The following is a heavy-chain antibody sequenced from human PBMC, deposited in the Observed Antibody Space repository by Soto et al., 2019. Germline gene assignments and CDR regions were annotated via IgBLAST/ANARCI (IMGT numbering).Heavy chain of an antibody. CDR2: ISAYNGNT. J-gene: IGHJ5*02. Sequence: ASVKGSCKASGYTFTIYGSSCVQQSPVQGLEWMGWISAYNGNTNYAQKLQGRVTMTTDTSTSTAYMELRSLRSDDTAVYYCAGDYGDYIGRKTWFDPWGQGTLVTVSS. CDR1: GYTFTIYG. D-gene: IGHD4-17*01. V-gene: IGHV1-18*01. CDR3: AGDYGDYIGRKTWFDP.